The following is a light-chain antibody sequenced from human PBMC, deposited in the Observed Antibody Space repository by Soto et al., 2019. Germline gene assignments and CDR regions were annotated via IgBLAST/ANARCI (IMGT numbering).Light chain of an antibody. V-gene: IGKV1-9*01. Sequence: IPLTQSPSSLYASVGARVTITCPASQGISSYLAWYQQKPGRAPKLLIYDASNLEAGVPSRFRGSGSGTEFTLTISSLQPDDFATYYCQQYNSYPITFGPGTKVDIK. CDR2: DAS. J-gene: IGKJ3*01. CDR3: QQYNSYPIT. CDR1: QGISSY.